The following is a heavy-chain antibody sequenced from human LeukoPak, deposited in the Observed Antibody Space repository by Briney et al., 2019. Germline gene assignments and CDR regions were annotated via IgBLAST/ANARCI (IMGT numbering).Heavy chain of an antibody. CDR2: IYYSGST. CDR3: AVHAYYDYVWGSYRYTVDI. J-gene: IGHJ3*02. Sequence: PSETLSLTCTVSGASISSTTYYWGWIRQPPRKGLEWIGSIYYSGSTYYNPSLKSRVTISVDTSKNQFSLKLSSVTAADTAVYYCAVHAYYDYVWGSYRYTVDIWGQGTMVTVSS. CDR1: GASISSTTYY. V-gene: IGHV4-39*01. D-gene: IGHD3-16*02.